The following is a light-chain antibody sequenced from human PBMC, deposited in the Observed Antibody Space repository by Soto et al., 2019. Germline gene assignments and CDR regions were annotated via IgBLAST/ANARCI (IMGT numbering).Light chain of an antibody. CDR3: CSYVSSKTYL. CDR2: EVT. CDR1: RLDVGGYNY. V-gene: IGLV2-14*03. Sequence: QSVLTQPASVSGSPGQSITIPCTGTRLDVGGYNYVSWYQQQPGKAPKLIIYEVTNRPSGVSDRFSGSKSDNTASLTISGLQTEDEADYYCCSYVSSKTYLFGTGTKVTVL. J-gene: IGLJ1*01.